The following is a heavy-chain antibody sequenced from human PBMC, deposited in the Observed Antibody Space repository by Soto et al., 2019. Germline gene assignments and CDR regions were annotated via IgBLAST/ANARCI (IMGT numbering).Heavy chain of an antibody. D-gene: IGHD1-26*01. Sequence: GGSLRLSCAASGFTFSSYGMHWVRQAPGKGLEWVAVISYDGSNKYYADSVKGRFTISRDNSKNTLYLQMNSLRAEDTAVYYCAKGDSGSYGRSDAFDIWGQGTMVTVSS. V-gene: IGHV3-30*18. CDR1: GFTFSSYG. J-gene: IGHJ3*02. CDR3: AKGDSGSYGRSDAFDI. CDR2: ISYDGSNK.